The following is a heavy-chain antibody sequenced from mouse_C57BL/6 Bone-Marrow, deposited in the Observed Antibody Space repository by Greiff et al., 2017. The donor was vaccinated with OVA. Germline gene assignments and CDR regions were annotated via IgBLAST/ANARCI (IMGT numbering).Heavy chain of an antibody. CDR2: IHPNSGST. CDR1: GYTFTSYW. Sequence: QVQLQQPGAELVKPGASVKLSCKASGYTFTSYWMHWVKQRPGQGLEWIGMIHPNSGSTNYNEKFKSKATLTVDKSSSTAYMQLSSLTSEDSAVYYCARRRDYYGSSPWFAYWGQGTLVTVSA. D-gene: IGHD1-1*01. J-gene: IGHJ3*01. V-gene: IGHV1-64*01. CDR3: ARRRDYYGSSPWFAY.